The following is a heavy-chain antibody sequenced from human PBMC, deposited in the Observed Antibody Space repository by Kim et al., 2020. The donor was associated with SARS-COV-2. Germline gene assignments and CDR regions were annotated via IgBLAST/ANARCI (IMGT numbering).Heavy chain of an antibody. J-gene: IGHJ6*02. V-gene: IGHV1-24*01. CDR3: ATGRSTNYGMDV. CDR2: T. Sequence: TVYAQKFQDRVTKTEDTSTDTAYMELSSLRSEDTAVYYCATGRSTNYGMDVWGQGTTVTVSS. D-gene: IGHD2-15*01.